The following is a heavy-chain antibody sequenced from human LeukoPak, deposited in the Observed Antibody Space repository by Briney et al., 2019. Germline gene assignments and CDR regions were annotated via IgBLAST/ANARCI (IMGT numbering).Heavy chain of an antibody. CDR2: IKSKTDGGAT. J-gene: IGHJ4*02. Sequence: PGGSLRLSCAASGFIFSNAWMSWVRQAPGKRLEWVGRIKSKTDGGATDYAAPVKGRFTISRDDSKNTLHLQMNSLKSEDTAVYFCTTGNYWGQGTLVSVSS. CDR3: TTGNY. CDR1: GFIFSNAW. V-gene: IGHV3-15*01.